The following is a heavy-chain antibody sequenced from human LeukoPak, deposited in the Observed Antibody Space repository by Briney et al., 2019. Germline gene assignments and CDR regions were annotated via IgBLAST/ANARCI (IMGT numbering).Heavy chain of an antibody. V-gene: IGHV3-15*01. CDR2: IKSKTDDGTT. Sequence: GGSLRLSCAASGFTFSYAWMSWVRQAPGKGLEWVGRIKSKTDDGTTDYATPVKGRFTTSRDDSKNTLYLQMNSLKTEDTAVYYCTTHFPVTTFYWGQGTLVTVSS. CDR3: TTHFPVTTFY. D-gene: IGHD4-17*01. J-gene: IGHJ4*02. CDR1: GFTFSYAW.